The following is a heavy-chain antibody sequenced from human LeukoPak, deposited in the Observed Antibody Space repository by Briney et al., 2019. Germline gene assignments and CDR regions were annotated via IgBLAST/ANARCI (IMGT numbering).Heavy chain of an antibody. Sequence: SETLSLTCTVSGYSISSGYYWDWSRQPPGKGLEWIGSIYHTGNTYYNASLKSRVTIPVDTSKNQFSLKLSSATAADTAMYYCARGYLNWAMIPYYWGQGSLVTVSS. CDR1: GYSISSGYY. CDR2: IYHTGNT. V-gene: IGHV4-38-2*02. CDR3: ARGYLNWAMIPYY. J-gene: IGHJ4*02. D-gene: IGHD3-22*01.